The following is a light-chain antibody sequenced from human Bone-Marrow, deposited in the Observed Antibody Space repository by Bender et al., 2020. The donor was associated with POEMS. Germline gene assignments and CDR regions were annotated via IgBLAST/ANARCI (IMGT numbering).Light chain of an antibody. CDR1: SRDVGTYDL. CDR2: DVT. J-gene: IGLJ2*01. V-gene: IGLV2-23*02. CDR3: CSYAGSSTVV. Sequence: QSALTQPASVSGSPGQSIIISCTGTSRDVGTYDLVSWYQQYPGKAPKFLIYDVTKRPSGVSNRFSGFKSGNTASLTISGLQAEDEADYYCCSYAGSSTVVFGGGTKLTVL.